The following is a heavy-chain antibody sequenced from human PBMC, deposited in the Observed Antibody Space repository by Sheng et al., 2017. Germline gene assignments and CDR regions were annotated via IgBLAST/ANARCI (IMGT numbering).Heavy chain of an antibody. D-gene: IGHD6-13*01. J-gene: IGHJ5*02. CDR3: ARDCYDMPRIAAGIYPNWFDP. Sequence: QVQLVQSGAEVKKPGSSVKVSCKASGGTFSSYTISWVRQAPGQGLEWMGRIIPILGIANYAQKFQGRVTITADKSTSTAYMELSSLRSEDTAVYYCARDCYDMPRIAAGIYPNWFDPWGQGTLVTVSS. CDR2: IIPILGIA. CDR1: GGTFSSYT. V-gene: IGHV1-69*08.